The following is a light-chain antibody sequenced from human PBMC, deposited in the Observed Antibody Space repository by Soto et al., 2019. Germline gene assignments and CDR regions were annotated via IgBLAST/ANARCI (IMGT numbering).Light chain of an antibody. J-gene: IGKJ1*01. CDR3: QQRDNWPWT. V-gene: IGKV3-11*01. Sequence: EIVLTQSPGTLSLSPGERATLSCRASQSIGYYLAWYQEKPGQAPRLLIYDASNRAAGTPARFSGSGSGTDFTLTISSLEPEDFAVYYCQQRDNWPWTFGQGTKVDIK. CDR1: QSIGYY. CDR2: DAS.